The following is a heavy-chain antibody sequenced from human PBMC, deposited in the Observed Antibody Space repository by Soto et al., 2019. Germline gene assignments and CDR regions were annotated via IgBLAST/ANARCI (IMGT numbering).Heavy chain of an antibody. V-gene: IGHV1-3*01. J-gene: IGHJ3*02. CDR3: ARVQYSSLSAAFDI. CDR2: INAGNGNT. CDR1: GYTFTSYA. Sequence: ASVKVSCEASGYTFTSYAMHWVRQAPGQRLEWMGWINAGNGNTKYSQKFQGRVTITRDTSASTAYMELSSLRSEDTAVYYCARVQYSSLSAAFDIWGQGTMVTVSS. D-gene: IGHD6-6*01.